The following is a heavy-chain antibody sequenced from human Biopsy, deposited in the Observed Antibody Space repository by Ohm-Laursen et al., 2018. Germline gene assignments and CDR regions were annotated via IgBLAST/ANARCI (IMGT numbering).Heavy chain of an antibody. V-gene: IGHV3-11*01. CDR3: ARGKYKDFSTGLPRPYHYTLDF. Sequence: SLRLSCAASGLIFSDYYMSWIRQAPGKGLEWIAYFSARDVVVSYADSVKGRFTISRDNTNNSLYLQMTSLRPEDTAVFYCARGKYKDFSTGLPRPYHYTLDFWGPGTTVTVSS. J-gene: IGHJ6*02. D-gene: IGHD3-22*01. CDR1: GLIFSDYY. CDR2: FSARDVVV.